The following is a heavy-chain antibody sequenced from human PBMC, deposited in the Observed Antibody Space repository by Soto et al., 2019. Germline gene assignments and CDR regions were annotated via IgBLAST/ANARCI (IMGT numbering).Heavy chain of an antibody. V-gene: IGHV3-64D*08. CDR2: ISSDGVNT. CDR1: GFTFSGDD. J-gene: IGHJ3*02. D-gene: IGHD3-10*01. CDR3: VVRGSAFDI. Sequence: GGSPRHSFSAPGFTFSGDDVYLVRQAPGKGPESVSGISSDGVNTYYADSVKGRFTISRDNSKNTLYLQMRSLRPEDTAVFYCVVRGSAFDIWGQGTMVTVSS.